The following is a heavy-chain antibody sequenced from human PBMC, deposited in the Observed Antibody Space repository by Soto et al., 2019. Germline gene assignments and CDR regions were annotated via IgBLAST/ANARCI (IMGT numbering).Heavy chain of an antibody. V-gene: IGHV3-9*01. CDR3: AKAGFWSGYYSIVDY. J-gene: IGHJ4*02. CDR1: GFTFDDYA. D-gene: IGHD3-3*01. Sequence: EVQLVESGGGLVQPGRSLRLSCAASGFTFDDYAMHWVRQAPGKGLEWVSGISWNSGSIGYADSVKGRFTISRDNAKNSLYLQMNSLRAEDTALYYCAKAGFWSGYYSIVDYWGQGTLVTVSS. CDR2: ISWNSGSI.